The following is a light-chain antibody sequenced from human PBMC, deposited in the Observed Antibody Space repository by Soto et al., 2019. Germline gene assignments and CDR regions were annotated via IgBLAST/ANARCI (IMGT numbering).Light chain of an antibody. CDR1: QSVSSN. V-gene: IGKV3-15*01. CDR3: QQYNNWPLT. CDR2: GAY. J-gene: IGKJ4*01. Sequence: EIVMTQSPATLSVSPGERATLSCRASQSVSSNLAWYQQKPGQAHRLLIYGAYTRATGIQARFSGSGSGTEFTLTIRSLQSEDFAVYYCQQYNNWPLTFGGGTKVDI.